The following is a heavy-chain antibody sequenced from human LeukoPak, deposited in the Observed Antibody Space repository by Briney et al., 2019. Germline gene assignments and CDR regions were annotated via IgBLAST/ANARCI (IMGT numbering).Heavy chain of an antibody. CDR1: GYTFTSYD. CDR3: ARGSHYGSGSWSYYYYYGMDV. Sequence: ASVKVSCKASGYTFTSYDINWVRQATGQGLEWMGWMNPSSGNTGYAQKFQGRVTMTRNTSISTAYMELSSLRSEDTAVYYCARGSHYGSGSWSYYYYYGMDVWGQGTTVTVSS. V-gene: IGHV1-8*01. J-gene: IGHJ6*02. CDR2: MNPSSGNT. D-gene: IGHD3-10*01.